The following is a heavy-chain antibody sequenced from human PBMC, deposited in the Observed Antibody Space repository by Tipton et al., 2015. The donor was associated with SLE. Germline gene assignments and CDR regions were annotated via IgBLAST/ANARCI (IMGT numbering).Heavy chain of an antibody. D-gene: IGHD3-22*01. CDR1: GYSISSGYY. CDR3: ARDGAMIVPRGSFDI. Sequence: TLSLTCAVSGYSISSGYYWGWIRQPPGKGREWIGSIYHSGSTYYNPALKSRVTMSVDTSKNQFSLKLSSVTAADTAVYYCARDGAMIVPRGSFDIWGQGTMVTVSS. V-gene: IGHV4-38-2*02. CDR2: IYHSGST. J-gene: IGHJ3*02.